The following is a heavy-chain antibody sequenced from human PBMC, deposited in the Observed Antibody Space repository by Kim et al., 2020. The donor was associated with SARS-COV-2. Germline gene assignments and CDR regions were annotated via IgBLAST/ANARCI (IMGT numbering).Heavy chain of an antibody. CDR3: AGGITVYCSGGSCYPNYYYYYGMDV. V-gene: IGHV3-30-3*01. D-gene: IGHD2-15*01. CDR1: GFTFSSYA. Sequence: GGSLRLSCAASGFTFSSYAMHWVRQAPGKGLEWVAVISYDGSNKYYADSVKGRFTISRDNSKNTLYLQMNSLRAEDTAVYYCAGGITVYCSGGSCYPNYYYYYGMDVWGQGTTVTVSS. J-gene: IGHJ6*02. CDR2: ISYDGSNK.